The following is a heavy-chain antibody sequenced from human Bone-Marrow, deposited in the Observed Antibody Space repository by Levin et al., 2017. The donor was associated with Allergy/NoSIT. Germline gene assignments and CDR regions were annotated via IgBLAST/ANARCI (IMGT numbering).Heavy chain of an antibody. CDR1: GDSMNNVIYY. J-gene: IGHJ4*02. CDR2: VYYSGTT. D-gene: IGHD5-12*01. V-gene: IGHV4-31*03. Sequence: SETLSLTCTVSGDSMNNVIYYWTWIRQHPGKGLEWIGYVYYSGTTYYNPSLKSRASMSIDTSQNQFSLKLSSVTAADTAVYYCAREFRTASYDNGGYDFDHWGQGTLVTVSS. CDR3: AREFRTASYDNGGYDFDH.